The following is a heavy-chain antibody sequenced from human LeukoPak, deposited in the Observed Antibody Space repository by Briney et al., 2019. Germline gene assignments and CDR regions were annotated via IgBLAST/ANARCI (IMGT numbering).Heavy chain of an antibody. CDR2: IDPKSGGT. CDR3: ARATHNTGSYVSDY. J-gene: IGHJ4*02. Sequence: ASVKVSCKASGYTFTDYYMHWVRQAPGQGLEWMGWIDPKSGGTNYAQKFKGRVTMTRDTSISAGYMELSGLRSDDTAVYYCARATHNTGSYVSDYWGQGTLVTASS. D-gene: IGHD1-26*01. CDR1: GYTFTDYY. V-gene: IGHV1-2*02.